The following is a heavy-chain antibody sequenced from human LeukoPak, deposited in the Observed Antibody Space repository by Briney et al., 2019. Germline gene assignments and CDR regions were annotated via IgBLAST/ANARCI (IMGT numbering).Heavy chain of an antibody. V-gene: IGHV3-21*04. CDR1: GFTFSSYS. Sequence: GGSLRLSCAASGFTFSSYSMNWVRQAPGKGLEWVSSISSSSSYIYYADSVKGRFTISRDNANNLVYLQMNRLRADDTALYYCVRERSATYLLDYWGQGTLVTVSS. J-gene: IGHJ4*02. D-gene: IGHD4/OR15-4a*01. CDR3: VRERSATYLLDY. CDR2: ISSSSSYI.